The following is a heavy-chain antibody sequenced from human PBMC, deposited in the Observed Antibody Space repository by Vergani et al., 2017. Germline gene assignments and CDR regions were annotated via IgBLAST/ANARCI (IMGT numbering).Heavy chain of an antibody. D-gene: IGHD4-23*01. Sequence: EVQLLESGGGLVQPGRSLRLSCAASGFTFSSYAMSWVRPAPGKGLEWVSAISGSGGSTYYADSVKGRFTISRDNSKNTLYLQMNSLRAEDTAVYYCAKDLSGNSGEDYWGQGTLVTVSS. V-gene: IGHV3-23*01. CDR1: GFTFSSYA. J-gene: IGHJ4*02. CDR2: ISGSGGST. CDR3: AKDLSGNSGEDY.